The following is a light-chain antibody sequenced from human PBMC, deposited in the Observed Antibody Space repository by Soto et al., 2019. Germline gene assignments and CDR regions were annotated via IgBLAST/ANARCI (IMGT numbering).Light chain of an antibody. J-gene: IGLJ2*01. CDR2: GNS. CDR3: QSYDSSLSGYVV. CDR1: SSNIGAGYD. Sequence: QSVLTQPPSVSGAPGQRVTISCTGSSSNIGAGYDVHWYQQLPGTAPKLLIYGNSNRPSGVPDRFSGSKSGTSAHLAITGRQAEDEADYYCQSYDSSLSGYVVFGGGTKLTVL. V-gene: IGLV1-40*01.